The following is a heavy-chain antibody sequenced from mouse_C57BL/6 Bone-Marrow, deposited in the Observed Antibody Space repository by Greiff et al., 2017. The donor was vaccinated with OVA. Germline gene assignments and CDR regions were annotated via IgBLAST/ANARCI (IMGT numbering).Heavy chain of an antibody. V-gene: IGHV5-4*01. CDR2: ISDGGSYT. Sequence: EVQGVESGGGLVKPGGSLKLSCAASGFTFSSYAMSWVRQTPEKRLAWVATISDGGSYTYYPDNVKGRFTISRDNAKNNLYLQMSHLKSEDTAMYYCARATYAMDYWGQGTSVTVSS. CDR1: GFTFSSYA. J-gene: IGHJ4*01. CDR3: ARATYAMDY. D-gene: IGHD4-1*02.